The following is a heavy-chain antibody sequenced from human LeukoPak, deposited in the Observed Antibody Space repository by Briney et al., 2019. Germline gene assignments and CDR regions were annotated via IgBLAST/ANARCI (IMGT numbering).Heavy chain of an antibody. Sequence: GSLRLSCAASGFTFSSYSMNWVRPAPGKGLEWVSYISSSSSTIYYADSVKGRFTISRDNAKNSLYLQMNSLRDEDTAVYYCASQNDYGDYYYGMDVWGQGTTVTVSS. CDR1: GFTFSSYS. D-gene: IGHD4-17*01. J-gene: IGHJ6*02. CDR3: ASQNDYGDYYYGMDV. V-gene: IGHV3-48*02. CDR2: ISSSSSTI.